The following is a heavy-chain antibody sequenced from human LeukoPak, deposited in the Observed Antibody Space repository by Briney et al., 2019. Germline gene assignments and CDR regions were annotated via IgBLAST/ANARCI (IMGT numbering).Heavy chain of an antibody. CDR1: GGSISSYY. J-gene: IGHJ3*02. CDR3: ARPGYRYGKRGAFDI. CDR2: IYTSGST. D-gene: IGHD5-18*01. Sequence: PSETLSLTCTVSGGSISSYYWSWIRQPAGKGLEWIGRIYTSGSTNYNPSLKSRVTMSVDTSKNQFSLNLSSVTAADTAVYYCARPGYRYGKRGAFDIWGQGTMVTVSS. V-gene: IGHV4-4*07.